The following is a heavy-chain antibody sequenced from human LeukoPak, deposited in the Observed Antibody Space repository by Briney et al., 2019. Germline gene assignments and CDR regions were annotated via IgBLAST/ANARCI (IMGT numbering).Heavy chain of an antibody. CDR1: AFTFSSCW. J-gene: IGHJ3*02. V-gene: IGHV3-7*03. CDR3: ARDYYSYSRGSWAFDI. Sequence: PGGSLRLSCAASAFTFSSCWMSWVRQAPGNGLEWVANIDQDGSEKYYVESMKGRITIYRDTAKNSLYLQMNSLRAEDTAVYYCARDYYSYSRGSWAFDIWGQGTMVTVSS. D-gene: IGHD3-22*01. CDR2: IDQDGSEK.